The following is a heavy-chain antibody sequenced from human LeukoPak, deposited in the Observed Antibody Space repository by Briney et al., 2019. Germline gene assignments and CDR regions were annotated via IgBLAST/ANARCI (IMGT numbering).Heavy chain of an antibody. CDR1: GYTFTSYG. J-gene: IGHJ4*02. V-gene: IGHV1-18*01. CDR3: AMSGSYVGYFDY. D-gene: IGHD1-26*01. CDR2: ISAYNGNT. Sequence: ASVKVSCKASGYTFTSYGISWVRQAPGQGLEWMGWISAYNGNTNYALSVQGRVTMTTDTSTSTAYMKLRSVRSDDTAVYYCAMSGSYVGYFDYWGQGTLVTVSS.